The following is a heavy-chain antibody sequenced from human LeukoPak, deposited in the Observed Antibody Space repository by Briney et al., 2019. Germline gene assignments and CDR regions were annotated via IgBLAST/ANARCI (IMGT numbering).Heavy chain of an antibody. J-gene: IGHJ4*02. V-gene: IGHV1-8*01. CDR1: GYTLTSYD. Sequence: GASVKVSCKAAGYTLTSYDITWVRQATGQGLEWMGWMNPNSGNTGYAQKFQGRVSMTRDTSISTVYMELSSLRSEDTAMYYCARGVYYDSSSYRFNDYWGQGTLVTVSS. D-gene: IGHD3-22*01. CDR2: MNPNSGNT. CDR3: ARGVYYDSSSYRFNDY.